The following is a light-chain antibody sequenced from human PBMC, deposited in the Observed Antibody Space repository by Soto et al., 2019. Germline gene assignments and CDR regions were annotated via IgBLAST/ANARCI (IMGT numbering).Light chain of an antibody. CDR3: QQYGSSHT. CDR2: GAS. CDR1: QSVTSTY. J-gene: IGKJ5*01. V-gene: IGKV3-20*01. Sequence: EIVLTKAPGTLSLSPGERATVSCRASQSVTSTYLAWYQQKPGQAPRLLIYGASSRAIGIPDRFSGSVSGSDFILTINRLEPEDFAVYYCQQYGSSHTFGQGTRLEI.